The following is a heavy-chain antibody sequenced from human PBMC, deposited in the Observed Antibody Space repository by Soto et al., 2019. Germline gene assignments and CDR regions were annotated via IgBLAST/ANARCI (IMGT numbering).Heavy chain of an antibody. J-gene: IGHJ4*02. D-gene: IGHD2-15*01. V-gene: IGHV4-59*08. CDR1: GDFISNYH. CDR3: ATYCNGGGGRGY. CDR2: YYTGSP. Sequence: QVQLQESGPGLVKPSETLALTCNVSGDFISNYHWSWIRQPPGKGLEWIGYYTGSPNYNPSLQSRVTISVDMSQSQFSLKRSSVTAADTAVYYCATYCNGGGGRGYWGQGTLVTVSS.